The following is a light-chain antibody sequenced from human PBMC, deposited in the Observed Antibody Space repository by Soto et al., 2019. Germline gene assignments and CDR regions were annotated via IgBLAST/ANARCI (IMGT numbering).Light chain of an antibody. J-gene: IGLJ2*01. CDR2: GNS. V-gene: IGLV1-40*01. CDR3: QSYDSSLSGVV. CDR1: SSNIGAGYD. Sequence: QAVVTQPPSVSGAPGQRVTISCTGSSSNIGAGYDVHWYQQLPGTAPKLLIYGNSNRPSGVPDRVSGYKSGTSASLAITGLQAEDEADYYCQSYDSSLSGVVFGGGTKVTVL.